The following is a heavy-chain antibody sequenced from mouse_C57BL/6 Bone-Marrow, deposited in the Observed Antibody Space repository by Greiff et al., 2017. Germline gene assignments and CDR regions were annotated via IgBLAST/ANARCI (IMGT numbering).Heavy chain of an antibody. CDR2: ISYDGSN. D-gene: IGHD2-5*01. CDR3: ARGYSKRAMDY. Sequence: ESGPGLVKPSQSLSLTCSVTGYSITSGYYWNWIRQFPGNKLEWMGYISYDGSNNYNPSLKNRISITRDTSKNQFFLKLNSVTTEDTATYYCARGYSKRAMDYWGQGTSVTVSS. V-gene: IGHV3-6*01. CDR1: GYSITSGYY. J-gene: IGHJ4*01.